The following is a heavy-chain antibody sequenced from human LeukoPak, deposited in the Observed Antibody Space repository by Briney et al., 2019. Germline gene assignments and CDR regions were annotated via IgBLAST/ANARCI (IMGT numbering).Heavy chain of an antibody. Sequence: PGGSLRLSCAASGFTFSNYAMHWVRQAPGKGLEWVAGTSYNGGNKYYADSVKGRFTMSRDNSKSALYLQMSSLRPDDTAVYYCARTMVRGLIMPQYFGMDVWGQGTTVTVSS. D-gene: IGHD3-10*01. CDR2: TSYNGGNK. CDR1: GFTFSNYA. CDR3: ARTMVRGLIMPQYFGMDV. V-gene: IGHV3-30-3*01. J-gene: IGHJ6*02.